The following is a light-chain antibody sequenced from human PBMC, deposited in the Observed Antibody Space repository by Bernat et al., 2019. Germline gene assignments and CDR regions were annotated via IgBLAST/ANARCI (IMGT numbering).Light chain of an antibody. J-gene: IGKJ5*01. CDR2: GAS. Sequence: DIQLTQSPPFLSASVGDRVTITCRASQVIGTYLAWYQQKPGKAPNLLIYGASTLQTGVPSRFSGSGSGTELTLTISSLQPEDSAAYYCQQLNSFPITFGQRTRLEIK. CDR1: QVIGTY. V-gene: IGKV1-9*01. CDR3: QQLNSFPIT.